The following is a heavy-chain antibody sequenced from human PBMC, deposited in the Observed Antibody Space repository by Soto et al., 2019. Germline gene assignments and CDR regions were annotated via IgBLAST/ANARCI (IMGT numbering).Heavy chain of an antibody. CDR2: ISSSSSTI. CDR3: ARDDGITMVRGAKFRWFDP. CDR1: GFTFSSYS. J-gene: IGHJ5*02. V-gene: IGHV3-48*02. D-gene: IGHD3-10*01. Sequence: RGSLRLSCAASGFTFSSYSMNWVRQAPGKGLEWVSYISSSSSTIYYADSVKGRFTISRDNAKNSLYLQMNSLRDEDTAVYYCARDDGITMVRGAKFRWFDPWGQGTLVTVSS.